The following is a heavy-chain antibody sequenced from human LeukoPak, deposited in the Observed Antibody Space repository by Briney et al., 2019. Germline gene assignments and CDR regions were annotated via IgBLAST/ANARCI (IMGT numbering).Heavy chain of an antibody. V-gene: IGHV3-53*01. J-gene: IGHJ6*03. CDR2: IYSDETT. Sequence: GGSLRLSCAASGFIVRSTYMSWVRQAPGKGLEWVSVIYSDETTYYADSVKGRSTISRDNSKDTVSLQMNSLRVDDTAVYYCARAPFSSGWYLPWGYMDVWGKGTTVTISS. D-gene: IGHD6-19*01. CDR1: GFIVRSTY. CDR3: ARAPFSSGWYLPWGYMDV.